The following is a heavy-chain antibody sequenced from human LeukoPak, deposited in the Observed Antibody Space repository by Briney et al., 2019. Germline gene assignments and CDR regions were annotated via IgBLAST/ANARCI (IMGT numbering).Heavy chain of an antibody. Sequence: SETLSLTCTVSGGSISSYYWSWIRQPPGKGLEWIGNIYYSGSTNYNPSLKSRVTISVDTSKNQFSLKLSSVTAADTAVYYCARHGYDAFDIWGQGTMVTVSS. CDR2: IYYSGST. D-gene: IGHD6-13*01. J-gene: IGHJ3*02. CDR3: ARHGYDAFDI. CDR1: GGSISSYY. V-gene: IGHV4-59*08.